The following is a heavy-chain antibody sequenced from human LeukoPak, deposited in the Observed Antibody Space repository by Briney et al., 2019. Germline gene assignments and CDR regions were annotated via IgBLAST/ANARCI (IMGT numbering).Heavy chain of an antibody. CDR2: ISASGGST. CDR3: AKDLKSSSWYFFDY. CDR1: GFTFSSSA. Sequence: AGGSLRLSCAASGFTFSSSAMSWVRQVPGKGLEWVSGISASGGSTSYADSVRGRFTISRDNSKNTLYVQMNSLRDEDTAVYYCAKDLKSSSWYFFDYWGQGTLVTVSS. J-gene: IGHJ4*02. D-gene: IGHD6-13*01. V-gene: IGHV3-23*01.